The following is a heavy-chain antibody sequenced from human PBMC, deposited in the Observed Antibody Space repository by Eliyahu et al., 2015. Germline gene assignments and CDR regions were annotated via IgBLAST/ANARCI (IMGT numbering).Heavy chain of an antibody. J-gene: IGHJ6*02. D-gene: IGHD2-8*01. CDR3: ARSNGDYYYGLDV. CDR1: GGLITSSCCY. V-gene: IGHV4-39*01. Sequence: QVQLQQSGPGLVKPSETLSLTCSVSGGLITSSCCYWAWIRQSPGKGPEWIGSIPNSGGTYYNPSFESRVTISADTSKNQFSLNLRSVIAVDTAVYYCARSNGDYYYGLDVWGQGTTVTVSS. CDR2: IPNSGGT.